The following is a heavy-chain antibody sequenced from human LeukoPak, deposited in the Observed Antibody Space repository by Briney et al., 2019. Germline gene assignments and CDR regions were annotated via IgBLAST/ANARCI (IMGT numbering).Heavy chain of an antibody. D-gene: IGHD3-10*01. CDR3: AKDREGGSRLRGWFDP. CDR1: GFTVSRNY. J-gene: IGHJ5*02. CDR2: ISGSCGST. Sequence: PGGSLRLSCKVSGFTVSRNYMSWVRQAPGKGLEWVSAISGSCGSTYYADSVKGRFTIPIDNAKNTLYLQMNSLRAEDTAVYYCAKDREGGSRLRGWFDPWGQGTLVTVSS. V-gene: IGHV3-23*01.